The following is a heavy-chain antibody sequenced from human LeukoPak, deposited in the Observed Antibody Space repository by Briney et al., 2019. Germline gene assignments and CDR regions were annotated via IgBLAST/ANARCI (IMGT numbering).Heavy chain of an antibody. CDR2: ISNSGSTI. V-gene: IGHV3-11*01. Sequence: PGGTLRLSCAASGFTFSDYYMSWIRQAPGKGLEWVSDISNSGSTIYYADPVRGRSTISRDNAKNSLYLQINSLRGEDTAVYYCDGGEYGDYDYWGQGTLVSVPS. CDR3: DGGEYGDYDY. J-gene: IGHJ4*02. CDR1: GFTFSDYY. D-gene: IGHD4-17*01.